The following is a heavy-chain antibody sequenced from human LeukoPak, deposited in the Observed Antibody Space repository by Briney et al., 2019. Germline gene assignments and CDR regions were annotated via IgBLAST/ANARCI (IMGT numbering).Heavy chain of an antibody. V-gene: IGHV1-18*01. CDR2: ISAYDGNT. CDR3: ARDQAIFGVVINNWFDP. CDR1: GYTFTSYG. J-gene: IGHJ5*02. D-gene: IGHD3-3*01. Sequence: ASVTVSCTASGYTFTSYGISWVRQAPGQGLEWMGWISAYDGNTNYAQKLQGRVTMTTDTSTSTAYMELRSLRSDDTAVYYCARDQAIFGVVINNWFDPWGQGTLVTVSS.